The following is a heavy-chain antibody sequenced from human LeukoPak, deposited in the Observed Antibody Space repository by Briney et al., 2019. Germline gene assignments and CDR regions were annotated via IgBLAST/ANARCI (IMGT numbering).Heavy chain of an antibody. Sequence: SETLSLTCTVSGGSISSSSHYWGWIRQPPGKGLEWIGSIGPIYYSESTYYNPSLKSRVTMSVDTSKNQFSLKLSSVTAADTAVYYCAIVPKLWFGEEDYWGQGTLVTVSS. D-gene: IGHD3-10*01. CDR1: GGSISSSSHY. J-gene: IGHJ4*02. CDR2: IGPIYYSEST. V-gene: IGHV4-39*07. CDR3: AIVPKLWFGEEDY.